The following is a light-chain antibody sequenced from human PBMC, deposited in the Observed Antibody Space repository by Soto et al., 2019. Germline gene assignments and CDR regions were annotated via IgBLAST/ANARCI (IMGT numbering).Light chain of an antibody. CDR3: ISYAGSSNV. J-gene: IGLJ1*01. Sequence: QSALTQPPSASGSPGQSVTISCTGTSSDVGSYDYVSWYQQHPGKAPTLMIYEVSKRPSGVPDRFSGSKSGNTASLTVSGLQAEYEADYYCISYAGSSNVFGTGTKLTVL. CDR1: SSDVGSYDY. V-gene: IGLV2-8*01. CDR2: EVS.